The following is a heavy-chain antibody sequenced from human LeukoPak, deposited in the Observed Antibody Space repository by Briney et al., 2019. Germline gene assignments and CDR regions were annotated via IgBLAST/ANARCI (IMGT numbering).Heavy chain of an antibody. CDR1: GYTFTGYY. D-gene: IGHD3-22*01. CDR3: ARDHRHSSGYYYSYYYYMDV. V-gene: IGHV1-2*02. J-gene: IGHJ6*03. CDR2: INPNSGGT. Sequence: RASVKVSCKASGYTFTGYYMHWVRQAPGQGLEWMGWINPNSGGTNYAQKFQGRVTMTWDTSISTAYMELSRLRSDDTAVYYCARDHRHSSGYYYSYYYYMDVWGKGTTVTISS.